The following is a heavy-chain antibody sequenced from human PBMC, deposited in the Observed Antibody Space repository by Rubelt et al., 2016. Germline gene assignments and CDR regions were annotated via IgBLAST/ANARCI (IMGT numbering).Heavy chain of an antibody. Sequence: GLEWMGGIIPIFGTANYAQKFQGRVPITADESTSTAYMELSSLRSEDTAVYYCAREGDSSWYPLDYWGQGTLVTVSS. CDR2: IIPIFGTA. D-gene: IGHD6-13*01. V-gene: IGHV1-69*01. CDR3: AREGDSSWYPLDY. J-gene: IGHJ4*02.